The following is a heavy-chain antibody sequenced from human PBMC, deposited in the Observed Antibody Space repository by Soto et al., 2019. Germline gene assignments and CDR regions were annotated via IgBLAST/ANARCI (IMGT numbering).Heavy chain of an antibody. CDR2: IIPIFGTA. CDR3: AREYVGVVVPAAIGDWLDP. CDR1: GGTFSSYA. D-gene: IGHD2-2*01. J-gene: IGHJ5*02. Sequence: SVKVSCKASGGTFSSYAISWVRQAPGQGLEWMGGIIPIFGTANYAQKFQGRVTITADESTSTAYMELRSLRFEDTAVYYCAREYVGVVVPAAIGDWLDPWGQGSLVTVSS. V-gene: IGHV1-69*13.